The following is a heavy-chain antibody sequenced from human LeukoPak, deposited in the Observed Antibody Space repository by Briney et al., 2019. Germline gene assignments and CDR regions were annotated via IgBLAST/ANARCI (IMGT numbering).Heavy chain of an antibody. CDR1: GYTFTTYD. Sequence: GASGKVSCKASGYTFTTYDMHWGRQAPGQGHELMGIVDPRGGSRSYAQKFQGRVTMNRDTSTSTVNMELSSLRSEDTAVYYCVREYHGGYFDYWGQGTLVTVSA. CDR2: VDPRGGSR. J-gene: IGHJ4*02. D-gene: IGHD2-2*01. CDR3: VREYHGGYFDY. V-gene: IGHV1-46*01.